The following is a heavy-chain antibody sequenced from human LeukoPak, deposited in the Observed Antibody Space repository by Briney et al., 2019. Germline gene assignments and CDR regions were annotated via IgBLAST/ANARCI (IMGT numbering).Heavy chain of an antibody. J-gene: IGHJ6*02. V-gene: IGHV3-23*01. CDR2: ISGSGGST. Sequence: GGSLRLSCAASGFTFSSYAMSWVRQAPGKGLEWVSAISGSGGSTYYADSAKGRFTISRDNSKNTLYLQMNSLRAEDTAVYYCASGTPPLRFLEWLSITYYYYGMDVWGQGTTVTVSS. CDR3: ASGTPPLRFLEWLSITYYYYGMDV. CDR1: GFTFSSYA. D-gene: IGHD3-3*01.